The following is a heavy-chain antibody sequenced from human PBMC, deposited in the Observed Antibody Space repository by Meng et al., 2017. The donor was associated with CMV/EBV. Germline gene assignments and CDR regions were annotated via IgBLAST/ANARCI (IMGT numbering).Heavy chain of an antibody. Sequence: GGSLRLSCAASGFTFDDYAMHWVRQAPGKGLEWVSGISWNSGSIGYADSVKGRFTISRDNAKNTLYLQMNSLRAEDTAVYYCARSRQRYSSSSNGDYWGQGTLVTVSS. V-gene: IGHV3-9*01. CDR3: ARSRQRYSSSSNGDY. J-gene: IGHJ4*02. D-gene: IGHD6-6*01. CDR2: ISWNSGSI. CDR1: GFTFDDYA.